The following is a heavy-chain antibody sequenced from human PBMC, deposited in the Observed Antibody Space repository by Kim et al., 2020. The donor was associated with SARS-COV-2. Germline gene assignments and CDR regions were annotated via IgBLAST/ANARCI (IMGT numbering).Heavy chain of an antibody. CDR1: GYTFTSYA. D-gene: IGHD6-13*01. Sequence: ASVKVSCKASGYTFTSYAMNWVRQAPGQGLEWMGWIITNTGNPTYAQGFTGRFVFSLDTSVSTAYLQISSLKAEDTAVYYCARKKYSSSWYPRDNYGMDVWGQGTPVTVSS. V-gene: IGHV7-4-1*02. CDR2: IITNTGNP. CDR3: ARKKYSSSWYPRDNYGMDV. J-gene: IGHJ6*02.